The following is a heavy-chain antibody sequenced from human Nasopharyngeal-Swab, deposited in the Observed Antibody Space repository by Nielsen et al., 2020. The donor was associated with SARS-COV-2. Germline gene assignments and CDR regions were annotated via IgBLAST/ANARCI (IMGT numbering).Heavy chain of an antibody. Sequence: GESLKISCAASGFTFSSSEMTWVRQAPGKGLEWVSYISSSGNTMYYADSVKGRFTISRDNAKNSLYPQMNSLRAEDTAVYYCARGPGGSYFDSWGQGTLVTVSS. CDR2: ISSSGNTM. V-gene: IGHV3-48*03. CDR3: ARGPGGSYFDS. J-gene: IGHJ4*02. CDR1: GFTFSSSE. D-gene: IGHD1-26*01.